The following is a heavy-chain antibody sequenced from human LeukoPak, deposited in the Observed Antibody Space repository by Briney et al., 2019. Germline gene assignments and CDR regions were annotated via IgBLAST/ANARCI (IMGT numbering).Heavy chain of an antibody. V-gene: IGHV3-23*01. CDR1: GFTFAAYA. CDR3: AKYFASGSYYKLPH. J-gene: IGHJ1*01. D-gene: IGHD3-10*01. CDR2: ISGSGAYT. Sequence: GGSLRLCGAASGFTFAAYAMSWARQAPGKGREGVSIISGSGAYTYYADSVKGRFTISRDNSKNTLYLHMNCMTAEDTAVYYCAKYFASGSYYKLPHWGQGTLVTVSS.